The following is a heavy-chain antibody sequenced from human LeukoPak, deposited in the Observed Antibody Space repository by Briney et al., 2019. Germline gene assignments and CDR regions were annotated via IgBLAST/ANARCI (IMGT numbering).Heavy chain of an antibody. CDR2: ISGSGGST. J-gene: IGHJ4*02. CDR1: GFTVSSNY. D-gene: IGHD1-14*01. CDR3: AKGVGPDFDY. V-gene: IGHV3-23*01. Sequence: GGSLRLSCAVSGFTVSSNYMSWVRQAPGKGLEWVSAISGSGGSTYYADSVKGRFTISRDNSKNTLYLQMNSLRAEDTAVYYCAKGVGPDFDYWGQGTLVTVSS.